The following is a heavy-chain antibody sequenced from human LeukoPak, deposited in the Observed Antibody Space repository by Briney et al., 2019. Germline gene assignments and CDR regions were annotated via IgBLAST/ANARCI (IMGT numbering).Heavy chain of an antibody. V-gene: IGHV1-24*01. CDR1: GYTLTELS. CDR2: FDPEDGET. D-gene: IGHD3-22*01. CDR3: ARGHPRYSSGYYPDAFDI. Sequence: ASVKVSCKVSGYTLTELSMHWVRQAPGKGLEWMGGFDPEDGETIYAQKFQGRVTMTEDTSTDTAYMELSSLRSEDTAVYYCARGHPRYSSGYYPDAFDIWGQGTMVTVSS. J-gene: IGHJ3*02.